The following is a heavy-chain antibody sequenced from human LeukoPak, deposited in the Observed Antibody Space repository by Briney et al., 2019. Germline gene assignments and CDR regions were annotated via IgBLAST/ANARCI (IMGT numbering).Heavy chain of an antibody. J-gene: IGHJ4*02. CDR1: GFTFSSYE. CDR2: ISSSSSYI. CDR3: AKAVGYCSGGSCWDYFDY. D-gene: IGHD2-15*01. Sequence: GGSLRLSCAASGFTFSSYEMNWVRQAPGKGLEWVSSISSSSSYIYYADSVKGRFTISRDNAKNSLYLQMNSLRAEDTAVYYCAKAVGYCSGGSCWDYFDYWGQGTLVTVSS. V-gene: IGHV3-21*01.